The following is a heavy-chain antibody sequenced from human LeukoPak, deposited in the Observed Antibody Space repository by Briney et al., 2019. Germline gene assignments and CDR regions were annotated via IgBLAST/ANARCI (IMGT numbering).Heavy chain of an antibody. J-gene: IGHJ6*02. CDR3: ARVNYCSGTSCHNPLHYYYYGMDV. CDR2: IIPIFGTA. Sequence: SVKVSCKASGGTFSSYAISWVRQAPGQGLEWMGGIIPIFGTANYAQKFQGRVTITADESTSTAYMELSSLRSEDTAVYYCARVNYCSGTSCHNPLHYYYYGMDVWGQGTTVTVSS. CDR1: GGTFSSYA. V-gene: IGHV1-69*13. D-gene: IGHD2-2*01.